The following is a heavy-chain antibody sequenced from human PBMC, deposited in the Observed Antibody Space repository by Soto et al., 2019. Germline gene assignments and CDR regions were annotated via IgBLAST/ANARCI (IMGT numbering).Heavy chain of an antibody. J-gene: IGHJ4*02. CDR3: AKDSFINLRGYDSY. V-gene: IGHV3-23*01. D-gene: IGHD5-12*01. CDR2: ISGSGDST. CDR1: GFTFSTYA. Sequence: EVQLLESGGDLVQPGGSLRLSCAASGFTFSTYAMIWVRQAPGKGLEWVSHISGSGDSTYYADSVKGRFTISRDNSKNTLYLQMSSLIAEDTAIYYCAKDSFINLRGYDSYWGQGTLVTVSS.